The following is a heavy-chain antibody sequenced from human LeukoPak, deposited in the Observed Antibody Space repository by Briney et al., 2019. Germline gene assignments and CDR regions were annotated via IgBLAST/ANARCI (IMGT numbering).Heavy chain of an antibody. CDR3: ARGWAVSSGWYSIDY. V-gene: IGHV1-69*05. CDR2: IIPIFGTA. J-gene: IGHJ4*02. D-gene: IGHD6-19*01. Sequence: SVKVSCKASGGTFSTYAISWVRQAPGQGLEWMGGIIPIFGTANYAQMFQGRVTITTDESTTSAYMELSSLRSEDTAAYYCARGWAVSSGWYSIDYWGQGTLVTVSS. CDR1: GGTFSTYA.